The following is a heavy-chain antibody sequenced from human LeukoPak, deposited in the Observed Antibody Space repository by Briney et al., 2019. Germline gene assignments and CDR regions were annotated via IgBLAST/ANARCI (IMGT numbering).Heavy chain of an antibody. Sequence: ASVKVSCTASGGTFSSYAISWVRQAPGQGLEWMGGIIPIFGTANYAQKFQGRVTITADESTSTAYMELSSLRSEDTAVYYCARDQCRACWFDPWGQGTLVTVSS. J-gene: IGHJ5*02. CDR3: ARDQCRACWFDP. CDR1: GGTFSSYA. V-gene: IGHV1-69*13. CDR2: IIPIFGTA. D-gene: IGHD2-15*01.